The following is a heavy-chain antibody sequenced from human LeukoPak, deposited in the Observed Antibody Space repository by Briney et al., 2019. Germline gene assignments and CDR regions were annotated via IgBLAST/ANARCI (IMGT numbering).Heavy chain of an antibody. CDR2: IIPIFGTA. CDR3: ARDQGYYDSSGYFTYYYMDV. D-gene: IGHD3-22*01. Sequence: EASVKVSCKASGGTFSSYAISWVRQAPGQGLEWMGRIIPIFGTANYAQKFQGRVTITTDESTSTAYMVLSSLRSEDTAVYYCARDQGYYDSSGYFTYYYMDVWGKGTTVTVSS. CDR1: GGTFSSYA. V-gene: IGHV1-69*05. J-gene: IGHJ6*03.